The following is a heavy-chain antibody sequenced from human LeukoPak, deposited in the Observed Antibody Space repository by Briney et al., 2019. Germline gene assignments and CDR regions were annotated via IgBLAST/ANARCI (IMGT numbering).Heavy chain of an antibody. CDR2: ISSSSSTI. D-gene: IGHD3-10*01. CDR3: ASGYYGSGINPCYFDY. CDR1: GFTFSSYS. J-gene: IGHJ4*02. Sequence: TGGSLRLSCAASGFTFSSYSMNWVRQAPGKGLEWVSYISSSSSTIYYADSVKGRFTSSRDNSKNTLYLQMNGLRAEDTAIYYCASGYYGSGINPCYFDYWGQGTLVTVSS. V-gene: IGHV3-48*01.